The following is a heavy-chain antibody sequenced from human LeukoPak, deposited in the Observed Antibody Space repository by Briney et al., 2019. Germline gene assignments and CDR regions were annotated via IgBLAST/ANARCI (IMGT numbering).Heavy chain of an antibody. J-gene: IGHJ3*02. V-gene: IGHV3-23*01. CDR3: ARKALYDSSISAFDI. CDR1: GFTFSSYA. D-gene: IGHD3-22*01. CDR2: ISGSGGST. Sequence: GGSLRLSCAASGFTFSSYAMSWVRQAPGKGLEWVSAISGSGGSTYYVDSVKGRFSISRDNSKNTLFLQMNSLRAEDTAVYYCARKALYDSSISAFDIWGQGTMVTVSS.